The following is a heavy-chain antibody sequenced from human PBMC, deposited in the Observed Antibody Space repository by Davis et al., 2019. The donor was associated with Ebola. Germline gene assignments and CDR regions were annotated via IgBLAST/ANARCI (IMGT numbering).Heavy chain of an antibody. Sequence: GGSLRLSCAASGFTVSSNYMSWVRQAPGKGLEWVAVISYDGSNKYYADSVKGRFTISRDNSKNTLYLQMNSLRAEDTAVYYCASLSVGYCSSTSCGNFDYWGQGTLVTVSS. CDR2: ISYDGSNK. V-gene: IGHV3-30*03. D-gene: IGHD2-2*01. J-gene: IGHJ4*02. CDR3: ASLSVGYCSSTSCGNFDY. CDR1: GFTVSSNY.